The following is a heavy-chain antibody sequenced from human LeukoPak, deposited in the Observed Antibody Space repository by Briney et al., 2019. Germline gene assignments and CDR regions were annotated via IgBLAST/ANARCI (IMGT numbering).Heavy chain of an antibody. V-gene: IGHV3-23*01. D-gene: IGHD1-26*01. CDR2: ISGSGGRT. Sequence: PGGSLRLSCAASGFTFSNYAMNWVRQAPGKGLEWVSAISGSGGRTYYAGSVKGRFIISRDNSKNAVYLQMNSLRAEDTAVYYCAKTVEGAPTDAFDMWGQGTMVTVSS. CDR1: GFTFSNYA. CDR3: AKTVEGAPTDAFDM. J-gene: IGHJ3*02.